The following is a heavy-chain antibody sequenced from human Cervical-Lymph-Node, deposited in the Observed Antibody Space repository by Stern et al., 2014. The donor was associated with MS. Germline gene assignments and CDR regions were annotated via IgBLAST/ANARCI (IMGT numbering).Heavy chain of an antibody. D-gene: IGHD6-13*01. CDR3: ARDIDGGLAAGYVYYYFGLDV. CDR1: GFNFSSYG. J-gene: IGHJ6*02. V-gene: IGHV3-30*03. CDR2: ISDDGRNK. Sequence: QVQLVESGGGVVHPGRSLRLSCVGSGFNFSSYGMHWVRQAPGKGPGWVAVISDDGRNKHFADSVKGRFTISRDNSKNTLYLQMNSLRAEDTAVYYCARDIDGGLAAGYVYYYFGLDVWGQGTTVTVSS.